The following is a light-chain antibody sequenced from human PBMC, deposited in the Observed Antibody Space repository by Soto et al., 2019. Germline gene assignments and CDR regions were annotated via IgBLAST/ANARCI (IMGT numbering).Light chain of an antibody. V-gene: IGKV3-15*01. CDR2: GAS. Sequence: EIVMTQSPATLSVSPGERATLSCRASQSVSSNLAWYQQKPGQAPNLLIYGASARASGIPARFSGSGSGPEFTLTISSLQSEDFAVYYCQHYNNWPFTFGQGTKLEIK. CDR1: QSVSSN. J-gene: IGKJ2*01. CDR3: QHYNNWPFT.